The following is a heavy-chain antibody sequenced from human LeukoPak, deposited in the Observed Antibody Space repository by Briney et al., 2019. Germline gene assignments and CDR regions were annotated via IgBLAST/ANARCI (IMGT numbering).Heavy chain of an antibody. V-gene: IGHV4-59*01. CDR1: GGSISSYY. CDR2: IYYSGST. CDR3: ARVVARGAEGYYFDY. J-gene: IGHJ4*02. Sequence: PSETLSLTCTVSGGSISSYYWSWIRQPPGKGLEWIGYIYYSGSTNYNPSLKSRVTISVDTSKNQSSLKLSSVTAADTAVYYCARVVARGAEGYYFDYWGQGTLVTVSS. D-gene: IGHD3-10*01.